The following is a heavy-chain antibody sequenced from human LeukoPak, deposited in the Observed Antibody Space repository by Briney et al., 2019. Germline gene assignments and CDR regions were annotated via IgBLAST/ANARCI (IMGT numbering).Heavy chain of an antibody. CDR2: IYSGGNT. CDR1: GFTFSDYY. Sequence: GGSPRLSCAASGFTFSDYYMSWVRQAPGKGLEWVSVIYSGGNTYYADSVKGRFSISRDNSKNALYLQMNSLRAEDTAMYYCARALKVVVPAANHYYYYGMDVWGQGTTVTVSS. CDR3: ARALKVVVPAANHYYYYGMDV. D-gene: IGHD2-2*01. V-gene: IGHV3-53*01. J-gene: IGHJ6*02.